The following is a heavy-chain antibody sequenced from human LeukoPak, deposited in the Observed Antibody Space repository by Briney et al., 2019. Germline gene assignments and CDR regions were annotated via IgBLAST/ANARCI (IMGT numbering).Heavy chain of an antibody. V-gene: IGHV3-21*01. CDR3: ARDRYYYDSSGYFFDY. D-gene: IGHD3-22*01. CDR2: ISSSSSYI. CDR1: GFTFSSYA. J-gene: IGHJ4*02. Sequence: GGSLRLSCAASGFTFSSYAMSWVRQAPGKGLEWVSSISSSSSYIYYADSVKGRFTISRDNAKNSLYLQMNGLRAEDTAVYYCARDRYYYDSSGYFFDYWGQGTLVTVSS.